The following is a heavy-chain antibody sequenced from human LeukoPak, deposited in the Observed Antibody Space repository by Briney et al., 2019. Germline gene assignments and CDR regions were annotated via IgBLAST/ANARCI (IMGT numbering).Heavy chain of an antibody. CDR3: ARDSRGGWSGYFDF. V-gene: IGHV3-33*01. D-gene: IGHD6-19*01. J-gene: IGHJ4*02. CDR2: IWHDGSAE. Sequence: GRSLRLSCAASEFIFSSYGMYWVRQAPGKGLEWVAVIWHDGSAEFYADSVKGRFSISRDDSNNTVYLQMNSLRAEDTALYYCARDSRGGWSGYFDFWGQGTLVTVSS. CDR1: EFIFSSYG.